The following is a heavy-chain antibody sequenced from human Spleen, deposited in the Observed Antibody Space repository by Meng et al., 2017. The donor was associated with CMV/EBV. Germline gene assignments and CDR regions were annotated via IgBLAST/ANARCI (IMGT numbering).Heavy chain of an antibody. CDR2: IGPSGST. D-gene: IGHD3-16*01. V-gene: IGHV4-34*01. CDR3: AGGFMSGY. CDR1: GASFSDYY. J-gene: IGHJ4*02. Sequence: SETLSLTCSIHGASFSDYYWNWIRQPPGKGLEWLGEIGPSGSTNYNPSLKTRVTMSFDTSKNQFSLELASVTAADTAVYYCAGGFMSGYWGQGSLVTVSS.